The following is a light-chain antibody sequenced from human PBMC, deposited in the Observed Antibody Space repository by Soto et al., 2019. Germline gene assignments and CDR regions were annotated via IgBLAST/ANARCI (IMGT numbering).Light chain of an antibody. Sequence: IELTQSPATNSLSPLQIARLSCSPSLSVSVYLDWYQQKPRQAPPLLISDASNRATGIPARFSGSGAGTDFFLTIRSLEPDDFSVYYCHQSQYWPPINFGQGKRRGIK. CDR2: DAS. CDR1: LSVSVY. J-gene: IGKJ5*01. V-gene: IGKV3-11*01. CDR3: HQSQYWPPIN.